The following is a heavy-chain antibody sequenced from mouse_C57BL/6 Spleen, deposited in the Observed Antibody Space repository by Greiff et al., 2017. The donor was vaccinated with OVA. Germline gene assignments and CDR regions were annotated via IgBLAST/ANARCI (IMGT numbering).Heavy chain of an antibody. CDR3: ARDPKTAQARGFAY. V-gene: IGHV5-4*01. CDR1: GFTFSSYA. D-gene: IGHD3-2*02. Sequence: DVQLQESGGGLVKPGGSLKLSCAASGFTFSSYAMSWVRQTPEKRLEWVATISDGGSYTYYPDNVKGRFTISRDNAKNNLYLQMSHLKSEDTAMYYCARDPKTAQARGFAYWGQGTLVTVSA. CDR2: ISDGGSYT. J-gene: IGHJ3*01.